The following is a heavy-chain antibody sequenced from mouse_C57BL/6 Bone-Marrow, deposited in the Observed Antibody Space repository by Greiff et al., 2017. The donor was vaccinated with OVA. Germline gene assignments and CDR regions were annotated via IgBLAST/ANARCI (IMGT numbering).Heavy chain of an antibody. J-gene: IGHJ3*01. CDR2: IYPGDGDT. D-gene: IGHD1-1*01. Sequence: VQRVESGAELVKPGASVKISCKASGYAFSSYWMNWVQQRPGKGLEWIGQIYPGDGDTNYKGKFKGKATLTADKSSSTAYMQLSVLTSEDSAVYFCARLLRARFAYWGQGTLVTVSA. CDR3: ARLLRARFAY. CDR1: GYAFSSYW. V-gene: IGHV1-80*01.